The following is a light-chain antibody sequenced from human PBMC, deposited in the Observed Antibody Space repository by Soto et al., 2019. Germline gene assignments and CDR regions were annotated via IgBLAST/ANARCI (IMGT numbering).Light chain of an antibody. V-gene: IGLV2-14*01. CDR3: SSYTTSSTHVV. J-gene: IGLJ2*01. CDR2: EVS. CDR1: SSDVGAYNY. Sequence: QSALTQPASVSGSPGQSITISCTGTSSDVGAYNYVSWFQQHPGKAPKLMIYEVSNRPSGVSDRFSASKSGNTASLTISGLQAEDEADYSCSSYTTSSTHVVFGGGTKLTVL.